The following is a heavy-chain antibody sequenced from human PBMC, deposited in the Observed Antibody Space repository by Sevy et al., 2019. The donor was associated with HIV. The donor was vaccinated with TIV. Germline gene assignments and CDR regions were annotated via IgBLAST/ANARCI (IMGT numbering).Heavy chain of an antibody. CDR3: ARDVHADRSLGS. Sequence: SETLSLTCTVSGASISSGDYSWSWIRQPAGEGLEWIGRIYTSGNTKYNPSLKSRVTMSLDTSKNQFSLKLNSVTAADTAVYYCARDVHADRSLGSWGQGTLVTVSS. D-gene: IGHD3-16*02. CDR1: GASISSGDYS. CDR2: IYTSGNT. J-gene: IGHJ5*02. V-gene: IGHV4-61*02.